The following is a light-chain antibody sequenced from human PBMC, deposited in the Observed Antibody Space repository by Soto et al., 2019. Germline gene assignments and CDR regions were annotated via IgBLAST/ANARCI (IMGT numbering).Light chain of an antibody. J-gene: IGLJ3*02. CDR3: QTWGTGWV. V-gene: IGLV4-69*01. CDR2: LNSDGSH. Sequence: QTVVTQSPSASASLGASVXXXCTLSXGHSSYAIAWHQQQPEKGPRYLMKLNSDGSHSKGDGIPDRFSGSSSGAERYLTISSLQSEDEADYYCQTWGTGWVFGGGTKVTVL. CDR1: XGHSSYA.